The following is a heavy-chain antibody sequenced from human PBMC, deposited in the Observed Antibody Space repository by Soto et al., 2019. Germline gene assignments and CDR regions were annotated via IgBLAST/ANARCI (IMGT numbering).Heavy chain of an antibody. V-gene: IGHV3-48*02. J-gene: IGHJ3*02. D-gene: IGHD6-6*01. CDR2: ISSSSTTI. CDR1: GFTFSSYS. CDR3: ARPIPRHDAFDI. Sequence: LRLSCAASGFTFSSYSMNWVRQAPGKGLEWLSYISSSSTTIYYTDSVKGRFTISRDNAKNSLYLQMNSLRDEDSAVYFCARPIPRHDAFDIWGQGTMVTVSS.